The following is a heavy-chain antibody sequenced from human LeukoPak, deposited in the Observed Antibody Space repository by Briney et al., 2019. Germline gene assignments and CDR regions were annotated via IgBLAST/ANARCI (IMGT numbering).Heavy chain of an antibody. CDR2: IYYSGSA. CDR1: GGSISSYY. Sequence: RPSETLSLTCTVSGGSISSYYWSWIRQHPGKGLEWIGYIYYSGSAYYNPSLKSRVTISVDTSKNQFSLKLSSVTAADTAVYYCARAGAMTSYFDLWGRGTLVTVSS. V-gene: IGHV4-59*06. D-gene: IGHD2-21*02. CDR3: ARAGAMTSYFDL. J-gene: IGHJ2*01.